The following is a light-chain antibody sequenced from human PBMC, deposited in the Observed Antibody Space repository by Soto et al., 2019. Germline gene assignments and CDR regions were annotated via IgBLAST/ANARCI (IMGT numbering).Light chain of an antibody. CDR3: HQYFASPWT. Sequence: DIVLTQSPDSRAVSLGERASINCKSSQSVLYSSNSKNYLAWYQQKPGQPPKLLIYWASTRESGVPDRFSGSGSGTDFTLTSSSLQAEDVAVYFCHQYFASPWTFGQGTKVEIK. CDR2: WAS. J-gene: IGKJ1*01. CDR1: QSVLYSSNSKNY. V-gene: IGKV4-1*01.